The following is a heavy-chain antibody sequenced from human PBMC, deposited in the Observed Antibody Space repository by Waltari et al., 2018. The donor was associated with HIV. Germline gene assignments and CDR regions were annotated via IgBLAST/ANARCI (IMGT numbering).Heavy chain of an antibody. CDR1: GSIFRDFA. D-gene: IGHD2-15*01. CDR3: AREGIVAAPFDF. CDR2: ISRDGSSK. J-gene: IGHJ4*02. V-gene: IGHV3-30*01. Sequence: QVQLLESGGGLVQPGGSLRLSCAASGSIFRDFAIHWVRQAPGKGLEWVAVISRDGSSKYYADSVQGRFTISRDNSKNSLHLHMNSLRPKDTAVYYCAREGIVAAPFDFWGLGTLVTVSS.